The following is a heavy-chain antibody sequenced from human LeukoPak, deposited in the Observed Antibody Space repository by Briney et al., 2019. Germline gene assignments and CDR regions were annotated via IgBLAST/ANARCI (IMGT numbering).Heavy chain of an antibody. CDR3: ARASIAARWDWFEP. D-gene: IGHD6-6*01. V-gene: IGHV3-11*01. Sequence: PGGSLRLSCAASGFTFSDYYMSWIRQAPGKGLEWVSYISSSGSTIYYADSVKGRFTISRDNAKNSLYLQMNSLRAEDTAVYYCARASIAARWDWFEPWGQGTLVPVPS. CDR1: GFTFSDYY. J-gene: IGHJ5*01. CDR2: ISSSGSTI.